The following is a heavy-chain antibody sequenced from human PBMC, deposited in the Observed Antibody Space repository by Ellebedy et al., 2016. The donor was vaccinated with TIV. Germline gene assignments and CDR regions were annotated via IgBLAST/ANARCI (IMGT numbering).Heavy chain of an antibody. CDR2: IKQDGSEM. V-gene: IGHV3-7*01. D-gene: IGHD3-10*01. J-gene: IGHJ3*02. CDR3: ARDVVRGVPLVGFDI. CDR1: GFTFSVYW. Sequence: GESLKISCAASGFTFSVYWMNWVRQAPRKGLEWVAKIKQDGSEMYHVDSVKGRFTISRDNARNSLYLQMNSLRAEDTAVYYCARDVVRGVPLVGFDIWGQGTMVTVSS.